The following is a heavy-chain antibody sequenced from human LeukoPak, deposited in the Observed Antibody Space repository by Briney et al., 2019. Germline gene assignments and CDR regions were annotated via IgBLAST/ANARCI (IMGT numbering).Heavy chain of an antibody. CDR1: GFIFSSYS. CDR3: AKAASSSWPSYYYGMDV. D-gene: IGHD6-13*01. Sequence: GGSLKLSCAASGFIFSSYSMSWVRQAPGKGLEWVSVITGSGGNTYYADSVKGRFTISKDNSKNTVYLQMSSLRVDDTAVYYCAKAASSSWPSYYYGMDVWGQGTTVTVSS. J-gene: IGHJ6*02. V-gene: IGHV3-23*01. CDR2: ITGSGGNT.